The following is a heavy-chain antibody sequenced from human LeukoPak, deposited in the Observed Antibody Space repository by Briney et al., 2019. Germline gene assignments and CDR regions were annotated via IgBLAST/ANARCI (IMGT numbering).Heavy chain of an antibody. CDR3: ARGGAVVPAARDDY. CDR2: IYYSGST. V-gene: IGHV4-39*07. CDR1: GDSISSSNYY. J-gene: IGHJ4*02. D-gene: IGHD2-2*01. Sequence: SETLSLTCTVSGDSISSSNYYWGWIRQPPGKGLEWIGNIYYSGSTYYNPSLKSRVTISVDTSKNQFSLKLSSVTAADTAMYYCARGGAVVPAARDDYWGQGTLVTVSS.